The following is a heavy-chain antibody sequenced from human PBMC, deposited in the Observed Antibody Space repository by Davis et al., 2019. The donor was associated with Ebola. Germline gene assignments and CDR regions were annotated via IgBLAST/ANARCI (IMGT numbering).Heavy chain of an antibody. D-gene: IGHD3-3*01. CDR1: GDTFSSYA. V-gene: IGHV1-69*13. CDR3: ASSRRVLRFLEWLSAYYYMDV. Sequence: SVKVSCKASGDTFSSYAISWVRQAPGQGLEWMGGIIPIFGTANYAQKFQGRVTITADESTSTAYMELSSLRSEDTAVYYCASSRRVLRFLEWLSAYYYMDVWGKGTTVTVSS. J-gene: IGHJ6*03. CDR2: IIPIFGTA.